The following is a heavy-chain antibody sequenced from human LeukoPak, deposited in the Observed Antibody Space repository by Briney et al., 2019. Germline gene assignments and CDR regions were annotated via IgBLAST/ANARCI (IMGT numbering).Heavy chain of an antibody. V-gene: IGHV4-34*01. J-gene: IGHJ3*02. Sequence: SETLSLTCAVYGGSFSGYYWSWIRQPPGKGLEWIGSIYYSGSTYYNPSLKSRVTISVDTSKNQFSLKLSSVTAADTAVYYCARRVLTGRGDAFDIWGQGTMVTVPS. CDR3: ARRVLTGRGDAFDI. CDR2: IYYSGST. CDR1: GGSFSGYY. D-gene: IGHD7-27*01.